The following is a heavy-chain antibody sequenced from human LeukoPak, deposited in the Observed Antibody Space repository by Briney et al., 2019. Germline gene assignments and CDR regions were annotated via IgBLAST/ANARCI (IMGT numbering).Heavy chain of an antibody. D-gene: IGHD2-2*01. V-gene: IGHV4-38-2*01. CDR2: IYHSVST. CDR1: GYSISSGYY. Sequence: SETLSLTCAVSGYSISSGYYWGWIRQPPGKGLEWIGSIYHSVSTYYNPSLKSRVTISVDTSKNQFSLKLSSVTAADTAVYYCARLTSSTSSPRYYYYYYYMDVWGKGTTVTVSS. CDR3: ARLTSSTSSPRYYYYYYYMDV. J-gene: IGHJ6*03.